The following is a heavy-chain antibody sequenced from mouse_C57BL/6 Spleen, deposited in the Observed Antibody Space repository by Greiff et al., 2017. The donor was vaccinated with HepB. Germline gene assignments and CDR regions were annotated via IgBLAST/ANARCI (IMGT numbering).Heavy chain of an antibody. D-gene: IGHD2-4*01. Sequence: EVQLQESGPVLVKPGASVKMSCKASGYTFTDYYMNWVKQSHGKSLEWIGVINPYNGGTSYNQKFKGKATLTVDKSSSTAYMELNSLTSEDSAVYYCARGPYDYEGYYAMDYWGQGTSVTVSS. CDR1: GYTFTDYY. J-gene: IGHJ4*01. V-gene: IGHV1-19*01. CDR2: INPYNGGT. CDR3: ARGPYDYEGYYAMDY.